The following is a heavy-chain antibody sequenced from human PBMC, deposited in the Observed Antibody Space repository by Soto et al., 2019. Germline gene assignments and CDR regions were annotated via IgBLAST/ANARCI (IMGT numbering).Heavy chain of an antibody. CDR3: TRYRWFDA. V-gene: IGHV3-21*06. CDR1: GFTFTRYS. D-gene: IGHD3-16*02. J-gene: IGHJ5*02. CDR2: ISSTTNYI. Sequence: EVQLVESGGGLVKPGGSLRLSCAASGFTFTRYSMNWVRQAPGKGLEWVSSISSTTNYIYYGDSMKGRFTISRDNAKNSLYLQMDSLRAEDTAVYYCTRYRWFDAWGQGTLVTVSS.